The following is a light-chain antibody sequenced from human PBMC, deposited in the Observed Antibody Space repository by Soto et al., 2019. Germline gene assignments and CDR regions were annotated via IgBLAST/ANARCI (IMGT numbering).Light chain of an antibody. Sequence: QSVMTQPPSMSGAPGHRVTSSCTGSSSNIGAGYDVHWYQHLPGTAPKLLIFGNSDRPSGVPDRFSGSKSGTSASLAISGLQAEDAADYYCQSYDSSLSGWVFCTGTKVPVL. CDR3: QSYDSSLSGWV. CDR1: SSNIGAGYD. J-gene: IGLJ1*01. CDR2: GNS. V-gene: IGLV1-40*01.